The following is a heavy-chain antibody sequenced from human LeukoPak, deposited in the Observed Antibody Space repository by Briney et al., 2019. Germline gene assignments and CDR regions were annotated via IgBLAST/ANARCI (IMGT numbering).Heavy chain of an antibody. CDR2: IRYDGSNK. D-gene: IGHD4-17*01. J-gene: IGHJ6*03. Sequence: GGSLRLSCAASGFTFSSYGMHWVRQAPGKGLEWAAFIRYDGSNKYYADSVKGRFTISRDNSKNTLYLQMNSLRAEDTALYYCARWAVTGYYYYYYMDVWGKGTTVTVSS. V-gene: IGHV3-30*02. CDR3: ARWAVTGYYYYYYMDV. CDR1: GFTFSSYG.